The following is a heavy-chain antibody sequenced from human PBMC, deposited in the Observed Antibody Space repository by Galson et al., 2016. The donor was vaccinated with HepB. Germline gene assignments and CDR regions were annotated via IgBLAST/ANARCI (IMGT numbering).Heavy chain of an antibody. Sequence: ETLSLTCAVYGGAFSGYYWNWIRQTPGKGLEWIGEIELGGSTNHNPSLKSRVAFSVDTTKKLIFLRLRSVTAADTAVYYCARGGLVGSNWRYYFDYWGQGVLVTVSS. D-gene: IGHD6-13*01. CDR1: GGAFSGYY. CDR2: IELGGST. CDR3: ARGGLVGSNWRYYFDY. J-gene: IGHJ4*02. V-gene: IGHV4-34*01.